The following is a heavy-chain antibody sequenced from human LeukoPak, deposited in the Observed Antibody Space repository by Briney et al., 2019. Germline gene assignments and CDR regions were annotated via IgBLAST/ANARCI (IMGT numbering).Heavy chain of an antibody. CDR3: TTYRYSYGSTGYSYFDY. J-gene: IGHJ4*02. D-gene: IGHD3-22*01. V-gene: IGHV3-15*01. CDR1: GLTFCNAW. CDR2: ITSKTSGEAT. Sequence: GGSRRLSCAASGLTFCNAWMSWVRQAPGKGLEWVARITSKTSGEATDYAAPVRGRFTISRDDSKATLYLQMDSLETEDTAIYYCTTYRYSYGSTGYSYFDYWGQGILVTVSS.